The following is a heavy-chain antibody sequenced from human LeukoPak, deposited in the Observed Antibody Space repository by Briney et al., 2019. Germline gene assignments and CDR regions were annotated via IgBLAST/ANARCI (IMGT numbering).Heavy chain of an antibody. J-gene: IGHJ4*02. D-gene: IGHD3-22*01. CDR2: INPSGGST. CDR1: GYTFTSYY. CDR3: ARVTGYMIEDYFDY. V-gene: IGHV1-46*01. Sequence: ASVKVSCKASGYTFTSYYMHWVRQAPGQGLEWMGIINPSGGSTSYAQKFQGRVTITADKSTSTAYMEPSSLRSEDTAVYYCARVTGYMIEDYFDYWGQGTLVTVSS.